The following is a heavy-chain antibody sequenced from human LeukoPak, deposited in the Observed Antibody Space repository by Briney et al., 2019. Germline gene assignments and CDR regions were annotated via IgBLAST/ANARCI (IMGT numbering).Heavy chain of an antibody. CDR1: GITVSTNY. CDR3: AKDSSSSWDWFDP. J-gene: IGHJ5*02. D-gene: IGHD6-13*01. V-gene: IGHV3-53*01. Sequence: PGGSLRLSCAASGITVSTNYMSWVRQAPGKGLEWVSIIYQDGTIYYADSVRGRFTISRDGSKNTLYLQMNGLRDEDAALYYCAKDSSSSWDWFDPWGQGTLVTVSS. CDR2: IYQDGTI.